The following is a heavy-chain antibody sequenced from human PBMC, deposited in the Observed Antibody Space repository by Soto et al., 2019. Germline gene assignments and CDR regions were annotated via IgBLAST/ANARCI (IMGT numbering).Heavy chain of an antibody. Sequence: EVQLVESGGGLVKPGGSLRLSCAASGFTFSNAWMSWVRQAPGKGLEWVGRIKSKTDGGTTDYAAPVKGRFTISRDDSKNTLYLQMNSLKTEDTAVYYCTASSRGHQAYYYYGMDVWGQGTTVTVSS. CDR1: GFTFSNAW. J-gene: IGHJ6*02. V-gene: IGHV3-15*01. D-gene: IGHD5-12*01. CDR2: IKSKTDGGTT. CDR3: TASSRGHQAYYYYGMDV.